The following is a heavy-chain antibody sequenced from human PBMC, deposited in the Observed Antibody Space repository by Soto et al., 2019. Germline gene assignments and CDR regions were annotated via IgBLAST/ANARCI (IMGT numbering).Heavy chain of an antibody. D-gene: IGHD1-1*01. J-gene: IGHJ6*02. CDR3: AKDIVQLDRRQALKNYYYSGMDV. CDR2: ISPNNGNT. Sequence: ASVKVSCKASGYTFTSYGINWVRQAPGQGLEWMGWISPNNGNTNYAQKLQGRVTMTTDTSTSTAYMELSSLRSDDTAVYYCAKDIVQLDRRQALKNYYYSGMDVLGPGTTVNV. V-gene: IGHV1-18*01. CDR1: GYTFTSYG.